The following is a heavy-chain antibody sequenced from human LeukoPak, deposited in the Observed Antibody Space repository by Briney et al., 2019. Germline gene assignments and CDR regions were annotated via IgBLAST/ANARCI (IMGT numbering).Heavy chain of an antibody. D-gene: IGHD6-19*01. CDR2: IIPIFGTA. CDR1: GGTFSSYA. Sequence: ASVKVSCKASGGTFSSYAISWVRQAPGQGLEWMGGIIPIFGTANYAQKFQGRVTITADESTSTAYMELSSLRSEDTAVYYCATDLPKYSSGPAGDWGQGTMVTVSS. CDR3: ATDLPKYSSGPAGD. J-gene: IGHJ4*02. V-gene: IGHV1-69*13.